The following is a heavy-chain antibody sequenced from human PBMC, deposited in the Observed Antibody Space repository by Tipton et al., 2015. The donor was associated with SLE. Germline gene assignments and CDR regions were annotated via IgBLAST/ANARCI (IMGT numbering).Heavy chain of an antibody. V-gene: IGHV3-72*01. D-gene: IGHD2-8*01. CDR1: GFTFSSYA. Sequence: SLRLSCAASGFTFSSYAMSWVRQAPGKGLEWVGRSRNKANRYTTEYAASVRGRFSISRDESMNSLYLQMNGLTTEDTAVYYCVRGRNGFDHWGQGTLVSVSS. CDR3: VRGRNGFDH. CDR2: SRNKANRYTT. J-gene: IGHJ4*02.